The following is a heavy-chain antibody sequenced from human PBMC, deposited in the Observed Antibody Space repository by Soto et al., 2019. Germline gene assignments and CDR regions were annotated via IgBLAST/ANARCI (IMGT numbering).Heavy chain of an antibody. CDR2: ISYDGSNK. CDR3: AEGQGVAARIPYYYYGMDV. J-gene: IGHJ6*02. V-gene: IGHV3-30-3*01. D-gene: IGHD2-15*01. CDR1: GFTFSSYA. Sequence: GGSLRLSCAASGFTFSSYAMHWVRQAPGKGLEWVAVISYDGSNKYYADSVKGRFTISRDNSKNTLYLQMNSLRAEDTAVYYCAEGQGVAARIPYYYYGMDVWGQGTTVTVSS.